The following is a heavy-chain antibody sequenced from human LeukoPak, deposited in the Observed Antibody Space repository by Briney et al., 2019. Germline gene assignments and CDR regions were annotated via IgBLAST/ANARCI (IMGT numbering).Heavy chain of an antibody. V-gene: IGHV3-21*01. Sequence: GGSLRLSCAASGFTVSSNYMSWVRQAPGKGLQWVSSISSSGTYTHYTDSVKGRFSISRDNAKNSLHLQLNSLRAEDTAVYYCARAPRYDSSGYYPYYFDYWGQGTLVTASS. CDR1: GFTVSSNY. J-gene: IGHJ4*02. D-gene: IGHD3-22*01. CDR2: ISSSGTYT. CDR3: ARAPRYDSSGYYPYYFDY.